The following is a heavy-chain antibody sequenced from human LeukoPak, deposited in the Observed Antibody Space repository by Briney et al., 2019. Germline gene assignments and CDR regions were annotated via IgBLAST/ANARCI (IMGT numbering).Heavy chain of an antibody. D-gene: IGHD2-8*02. Sequence: GGPLRLSCAASGFTFSSYEMNWVRQAPGKGLEWVSYISSSGSTIYYADSVKGRFTISRDNSRNTLYLQMNSLRAEDTAVYYCAKDLAWSFDYWGQGTLVTVSS. V-gene: IGHV3-48*03. CDR2: ISSSGSTI. CDR3: AKDLAWSFDY. J-gene: IGHJ4*02. CDR1: GFTFSSYE.